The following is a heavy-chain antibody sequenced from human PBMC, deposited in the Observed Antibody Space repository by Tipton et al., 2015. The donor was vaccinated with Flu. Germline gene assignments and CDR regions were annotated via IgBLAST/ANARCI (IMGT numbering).Heavy chain of an antibody. CDR3: ANQDIVVVPAAIPNWYFDL. CDR1: GGSISSSSYY. J-gene: IGHJ2*01. D-gene: IGHD2-2*01. V-gene: IGHV4-39*01. Sequence: TLSLTCTVSGGSISSSSYYWGWIRQPPGKGLEWIGSIYYSGSTYYNPSLKSRVTISVDTSKNQFSLKLSSVTAADTAVYYCANQDIVVVPAAIPNWYFDLWGRGTLVTVSS. CDR2: IYYSGST.